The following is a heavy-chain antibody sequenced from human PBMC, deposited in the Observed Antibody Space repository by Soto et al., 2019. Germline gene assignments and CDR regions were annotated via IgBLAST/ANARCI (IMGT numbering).Heavy chain of an antibody. CDR2: ISYSGST. D-gene: IGHD3-10*01. V-gene: IGHV4-31*03. CDR1: GGSISSGGYY. J-gene: IGHJ3*02. Sequence: SETLSLTCTVSGGSISSGGYYWSWIRQHPGKGLEWIGCISYSGSTYYNPSLRSRVTISVDTSKNQFSLKLSSVTAADTAVYYCARAAGSGSYYGVGGAFDIWGQGTMVTVSS. CDR3: ARAAGSGSYYGVGGAFDI.